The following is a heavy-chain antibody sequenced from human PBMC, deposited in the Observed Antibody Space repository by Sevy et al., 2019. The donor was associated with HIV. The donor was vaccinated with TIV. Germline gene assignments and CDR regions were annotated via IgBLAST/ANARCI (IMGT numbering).Heavy chain of an antibody. CDR3: VGPKLTYTNGWHYSDY. J-gene: IGHJ4*02. CDR1: GASICSSGYY. D-gene: IGHD6-25*01. V-gene: IGHV4-39*01. Sequence: SETLSLTCAVSGASICSSGYYWGWIRQPPGKGLEWIASITYSGIKFYNPSLKSRVTISADTSKNQFSLRLSSVTAADSSIYFCVGPKLTYTNGWHYSDYWGQGTVVTVSS. CDR2: ITYSGIK.